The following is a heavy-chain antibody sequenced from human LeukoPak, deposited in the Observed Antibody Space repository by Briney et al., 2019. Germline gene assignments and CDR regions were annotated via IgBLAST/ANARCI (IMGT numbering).Heavy chain of an antibody. CDR3: ARVSGYYDSSGYSRRGHYFDY. Sequence: ASVKVSCKASGYTFTSYGISWVRQAPGQGLEWMGWISAYNGNTNYAQKLQGRVTMTTGTSTSTAYMELRSLRSDDTAVYYCARVSGYYDSSGYSRRGHYFDYWGQGTLVTVSS. V-gene: IGHV1-18*01. CDR2: ISAYNGNT. D-gene: IGHD3-22*01. CDR1: GYTFTSYG. J-gene: IGHJ4*02.